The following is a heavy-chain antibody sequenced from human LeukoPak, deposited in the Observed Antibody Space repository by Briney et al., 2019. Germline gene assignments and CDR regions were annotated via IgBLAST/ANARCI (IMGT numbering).Heavy chain of an antibody. CDR3: ARGRRAAAGPNDY. V-gene: IGHV4-34*01. CDR2: INHSGST. J-gene: IGHJ4*02. D-gene: IGHD6-13*01. CDR1: GGSFSGYY. Sequence: SGTLSLTCAVYGGSFSGYYWSWIRQPPGKGLEWIGEINHSGSTNYNPSLKSRVTISVDTSKNQFSLKLSSVTAADTAVYYCARGRRAAAGPNDYWGQGTLVTVSS.